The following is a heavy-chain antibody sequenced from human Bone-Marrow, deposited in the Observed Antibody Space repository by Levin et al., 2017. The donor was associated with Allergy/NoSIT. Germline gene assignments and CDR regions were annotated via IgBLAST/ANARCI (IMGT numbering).Heavy chain of an antibody. CDR3: TKAASYDSSGYYYYFEY. D-gene: IGHD3-22*01. CDR1: GFTLSTYG. V-gene: IGHV3-30*18. Sequence: PGGSLRLSCAASGFTLSTYGMHWVRQGPGKGLEWVATFSHDGTSTYYADAVKGRFTISRDNSENTLYLEMNSLRAEDTAVYYCTKAASYDSSGYYYYFEYWGQGTLVTVSS. J-gene: IGHJ4*02. CDR2: FSHDGTST.